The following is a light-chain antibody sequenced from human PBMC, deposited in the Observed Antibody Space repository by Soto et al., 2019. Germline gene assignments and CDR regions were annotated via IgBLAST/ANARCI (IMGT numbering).Light chain of an antibody. V-gene: IGLV2-14*01. J-gene: IGLJ3*02. CDR2: EVN. Sequence: QSALTQPASVSGSPGQSITISCTGTNDDIGYYNYVSWFQQHPGKAPKLIIYEVNDRPSWISTRFSASKSANTASLTISGLQPDDEADYYCCSYTTNNTWVFGGGTKLTVL. CDR3: CSYTTNNTWV. CDR1: NDDIGYYNY.